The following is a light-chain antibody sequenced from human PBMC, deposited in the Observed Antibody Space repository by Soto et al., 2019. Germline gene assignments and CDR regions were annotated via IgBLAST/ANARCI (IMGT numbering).Light chain of an antibody. CDR1: QSVSSN. CDR3: QQRSNWPIT. CDR2: DAS. V-gene: IGKV3-11*01. J-gene: IGKJ5*01. Sequence: MVLTQFPGTLSLYPVARAPLSSRASQSVSSNLAWYQQKPGQAPRLLIYDASNRATGIPARFSGSGSGTDFTLTISSLEPEDFAVYYCQQRSNWPITFGQGTGLEIK.